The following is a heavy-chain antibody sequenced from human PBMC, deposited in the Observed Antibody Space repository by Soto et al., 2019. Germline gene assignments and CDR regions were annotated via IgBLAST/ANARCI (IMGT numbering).Heavy chain of an antibody. CDR2: INPNSGGT. J-gene: IGHJ5*02. Sequence: ASVKVSCKASGYSLSGYYLHWVRQAPGQGPEWMGWINPNSGGTKYVQKFQGRVTMTRDQSISTVYLELSRLRSEDTAVSYCARGGGIAAPGPNWFDPWGQGTLVTVSS. D-gene: IGHD6-13*01. V-gene: IGHV1-2*02. CDR3: ARGGGIAAPGPNWFDP. CDR1: GYSLSGYY.